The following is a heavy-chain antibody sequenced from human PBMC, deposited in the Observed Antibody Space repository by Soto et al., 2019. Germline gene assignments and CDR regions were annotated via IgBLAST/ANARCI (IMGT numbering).Heavy chain of an antibody. CDR3: AIDPPDDSAGHDSFDY. J-gene: IGHJ4*02. D-gene: IGHD2-21*02. V-gene: IGHV3-33*01. CDR1: GFTLSNFG. CDR2: IWSDGNTE. Sequence: QVQLVESGGGVVQPGRSLRLSCAASGFTLSNFGMHWVRQAPGKGLEWVAAIWSDGNTEYNVDSVKGRLTISRDNAKNTMYLQINSLRAEDTATYYCAIDPPDDSAGHDSFDYWGQGTRVTVSS.